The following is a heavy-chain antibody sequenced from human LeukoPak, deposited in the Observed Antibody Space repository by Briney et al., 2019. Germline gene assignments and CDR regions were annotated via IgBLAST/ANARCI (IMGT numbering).Heavy chain of an antibody. D-gene: IGHD3-10*01. CDR2: ISGSGGST. Sequence: GGSLRLSCAASGFTFSGYAMSWVRQAPGKGLEWVSAISGSGGSTYYADSVKGRFTISRDNSKNTLYLQMNSLRAEDTAVYYCAKESAPGGSGPYYYYYYGMDVWGQGTTVTVSS. J-gene: IGHJ6*02. V-gene: IGHV3-23*01. CDR3: AKESAPGGSGPYYYYYYGMDV. CDR1: GFTFSGYA.